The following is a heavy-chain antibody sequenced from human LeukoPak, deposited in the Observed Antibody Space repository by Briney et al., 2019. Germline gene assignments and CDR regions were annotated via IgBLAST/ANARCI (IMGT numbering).Heavy chain of an antibody. CDR1: GGTFSSYA. CDR2: IIPIFGTA. V-gene: IGHV1-69*05. D-gene: IGHD3-22*01. CDR3: ARSRSGYYSYYFDY. J-gene: IGHJ4*02. Sequence: SVKVSCKASGGTFSSYAISWVRQAPGQGLEWMGGIIPIFGTANYAQKFQGRVTITTDETTSTAYMELSSLRSEDTAVYYCARSRSGYYSYYFDYWGQGTLVTVSS.